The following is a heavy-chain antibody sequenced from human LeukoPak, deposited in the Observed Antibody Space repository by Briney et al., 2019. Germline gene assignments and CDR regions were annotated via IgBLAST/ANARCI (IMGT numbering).Heavy chain of an antibody. CDR1: GFTLSSYW. J-gene: IGHJ4*02. CDR2: INNDGSTT. CDR3: ARDLVVATGPDY. V-gene: IGHV3-74*01. D-gene: IGHD5-12*01. Sequence: GGSLRLSCAASGFTLSSYWMHWVRQAPGKGLVWVSRINNDGSTTNYAASVKGRFTISRDNTENTLYLQMNSLRAEDTAVYYCARDLVVATGPDYWGQGTLVTVSS.